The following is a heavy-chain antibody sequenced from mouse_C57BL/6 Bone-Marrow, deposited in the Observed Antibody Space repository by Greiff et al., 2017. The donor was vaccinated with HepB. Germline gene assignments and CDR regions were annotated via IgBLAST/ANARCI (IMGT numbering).Heavy chain of an antibody. CDR1: GFTFSSYC. CDR2: ISSGGSYT. CDR3: ASWLIYYYGSSYRGDY. D-gene: IGHD1-1*01. Sequence: VQLKESGGDLVKPGGSLKLSCAASGFTFSSYCMSWVRQTPDKRLEWVATISSGGSYTYYPDKVKGRFTISRDNAKNTLYLQMSSLKSEDTAMYYCASWLIYYYGSSYRGDYWGHGASVTVSS. J-gene: IGHJ4*01. V-gene: IGHV5-6*01.